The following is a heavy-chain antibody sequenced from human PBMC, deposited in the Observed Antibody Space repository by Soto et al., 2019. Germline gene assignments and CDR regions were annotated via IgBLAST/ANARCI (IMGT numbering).Heavy chain of an antibody. D-gene: IGHD3-22*01. CDR1: GFTFSSYS. J-gene: IGHJ5*02. Sequence: WGCLRLSCAASGFTFSSYSMNWVRQSPGKGLEWLSYISSSSSTIYYADSVKGRFTISRENAKNSLYLQMNSLRDENTAVYYCARDYYYDSGDWFDRWGQGTLVTVSS. CDR3: ARDYYYDSGDWFDR. CDR2: ISSSSSTI. V-gene: IGHV3-48*02.